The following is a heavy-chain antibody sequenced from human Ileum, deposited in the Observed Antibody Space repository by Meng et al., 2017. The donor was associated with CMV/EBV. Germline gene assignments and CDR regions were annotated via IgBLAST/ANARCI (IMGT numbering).Heavy chain of an antibody. Sequence: GGSLRLSCATSGLTFTNHGMHWLRQAPGKGLEWVSFIRSDGSDKYYIDSVKGRFTISRDNSQNTVYLQMNSLRPDDTAVYYCAKDKGVSFFDYRGQGTLVTVSS. CDR3: AKDKGVSFFDY. CDR2: IRSDGSDK. D-gene: IGHD2-8*01. CDR1: GLTFTNHG. J-gene: IGHJ4*02. V-gene: IGHV3-30*02.